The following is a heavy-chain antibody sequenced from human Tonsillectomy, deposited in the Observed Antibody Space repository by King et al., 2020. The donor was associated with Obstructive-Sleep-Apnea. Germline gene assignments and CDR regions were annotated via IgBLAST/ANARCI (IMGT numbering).Heavy chain of an antibody. Sequence: QLQESGPGLVKPSENLSLTCTVSGGSISSSTSYWAWIRQPPGKGLEWIGNIYYTGNTHYDPSLKSRVTISVDTSKNQFTLHLNSGTAADTAVYYWARDNSDYYYSVRPMGRFDYWGQGTLVTVSS. J-gene: IGHJ4*02. CDR3: ARDNSDYYYSVRPMGRFDY. D-gene: IGHD3-22*01. V-gene: IGHV4-39*02. CDR2: IYYTGNT. CDR1: GGSISSSTSY.